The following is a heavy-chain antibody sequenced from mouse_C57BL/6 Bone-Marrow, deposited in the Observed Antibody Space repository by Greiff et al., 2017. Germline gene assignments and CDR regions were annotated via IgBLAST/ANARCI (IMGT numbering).Heavy chain of an antibody. Sequence: EVQRVESGGGLVQPKGSLKLSCAASGFSFNTYAMNWVRQAPGKGLEWVARIRSKSNNYATYYDDSVKDRFTISSDDSESMLYLQMNNLKTEDTAMYYCVRLNSDHDYGSSTGYAMDYWGQGTSVTVSS. D-gene: IGHD1-1*01. CDR1: GFSFNTYA. CDR2: IRSKSNNYAT. V-gene: IGHV10-1*01. J-gene: IGHJ4*01. CDR3: VRLNSDHDYGSSTGYAMDY.